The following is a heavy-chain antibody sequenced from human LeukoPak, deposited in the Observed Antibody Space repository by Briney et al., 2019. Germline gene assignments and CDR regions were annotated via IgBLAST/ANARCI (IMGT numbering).Heavy chain of an antibody. CDR3: ARWWSGYCSSTSRYNWFDP. CDR1: GGSISSGSYY. D-gene: IGHD2-2*03. CDR2: IYTSGST. Sequence: PSQTLSLTCTVSGGSISSGSYYWSWIRQPAGKGLEWIGRIYTSGSTNYNPSLKSRVTISVDTSKNQFSLKLSSVTAADTAVYYCARWWSGYCSSTSRYNWFDPWGQGTLVTVSS. J-gene: IGHJ5*02. V-gene: IGHV4-61*02.